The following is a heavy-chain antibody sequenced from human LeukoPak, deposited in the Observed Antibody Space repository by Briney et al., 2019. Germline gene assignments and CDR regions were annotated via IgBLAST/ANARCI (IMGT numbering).Heavy chain of an antibody. D-gene: IGHD6-13*01. Sequence: GGSLRLSCAASGFTFSSYSMNWVRQAPGKGLEWVSSISGSSSYIYYADSVKGRFTISRDNAKNSLYPQMNSLRAEDTALYYCASSWGSSWYLDYWGQGTLVTVSS. CDR3: ASSWGSSWYLDY. CDR1: GFTFSSYS. V-gene: IGHV3-21*01. J-gene: IGHJ4*02. CDR2: ISGSSSYI.